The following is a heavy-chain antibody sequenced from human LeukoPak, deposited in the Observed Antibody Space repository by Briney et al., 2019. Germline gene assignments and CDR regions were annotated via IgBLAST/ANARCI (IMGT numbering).Heavy chain of an antibody. V-gene: IGHV3-49*04. J-gene: IGHJ4*02. CDR3: TRSGNYYDRRGYPKYYFDC. D-gene: IGHD3-22*01. CDR1: GFTFGDYA. Sequence: PGRSLRLSCTASGFTFGDYAMSWVRQAPGKGLQWIGFIRSKAYGGTTEYAASVEGTFTISRDDSKSIAYLLMNSLKTEDTAVYYCTRSGNYYDRRGYPKYYFDCWGQGTLVAVSS. CDR2: IRSKAYGGTT.